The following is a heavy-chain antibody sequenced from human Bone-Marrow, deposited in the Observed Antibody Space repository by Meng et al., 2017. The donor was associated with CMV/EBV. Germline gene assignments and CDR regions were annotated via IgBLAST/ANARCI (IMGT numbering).Heavy chain of an antibody. CDR1: GFIFSSHG. V-gene: IGHV3-33*06. D-gene: IGHD1-26*01. Sequence: GGSLRLSCAASGFIFSSHGMHWVCQAPGKGLEWVAVIWYDGRNKNYADSVKGRFTISRDNSKNTLYLQMNSLRAEDTAVYYCAKSRGFSGSYSDYWGQGTLVTVSS. CDR2: IWYDGRNK. CDR3: AKSRGFSGSYSDY. J-gene: IGHJ4*02.